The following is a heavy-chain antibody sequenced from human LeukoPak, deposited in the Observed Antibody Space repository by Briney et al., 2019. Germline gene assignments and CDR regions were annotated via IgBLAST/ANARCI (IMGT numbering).Heavy chain of an antibody. CDR2: MNFNSGVT. D-gene: IGHD7-27*01. J-gene: IGHJ3*02. V-gene: IGHV1-2*02. CDR1: GYTFTGYY. CDR3: ATSSGYRTNWGAFDI. Sequence: ASVKVSCKASGYTFTGYYLHWVQQAPGQGLEWMGWMNFNSGVTNYAQKFHGRVTMTRDTSINTAYLDLSSLTSDDTAVYYCATSSGYRTNWGAFDIWGQGTMVTVSS.